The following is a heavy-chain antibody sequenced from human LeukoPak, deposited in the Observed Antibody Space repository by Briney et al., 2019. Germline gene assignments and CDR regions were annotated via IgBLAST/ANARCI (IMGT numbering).Heavy chain of an antibody. CDR1: GGSFSGYY. J-gene: IGHJ6*03. Sequence: SETLSLTCAVYGGSFSGYYWSWIRQPPGKGLEWIGEINHSGSTNYNPSLKSRVTISVDTSKNQFSLKLSSVTAADTAVYYCARSNDFAAVPYNMDVWGKGTTVTVSS. D-gene: IGHD6-13*01. CDR3: ARSNDFAAVPYNMDV. CDR2: INHSGST. V-gene: IGHV4-34*01.